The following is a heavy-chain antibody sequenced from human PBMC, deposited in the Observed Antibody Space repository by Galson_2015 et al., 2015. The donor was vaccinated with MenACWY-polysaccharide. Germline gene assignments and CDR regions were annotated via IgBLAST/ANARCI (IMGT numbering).Heavy chain of an antibody. D-gene: IGHD3/OR15-3a*01. J-gene: IGHJ4*01. CDR3: AKVGPRNIWTLGIDY. V-gene: IGHV3-23*01. CDR1: GFSFSANG. CDR2: SGSGGGL. Sequence: SLRLSCAASGFSFSANGMSWVRQAPGRGLEWVSGSGSGGGLNYEDSVKGRLTVYRDNSKNTLYLQMNNLRAEDTAVYYCAKVGPRNIWTLGIDYTGHCSRATVAS.